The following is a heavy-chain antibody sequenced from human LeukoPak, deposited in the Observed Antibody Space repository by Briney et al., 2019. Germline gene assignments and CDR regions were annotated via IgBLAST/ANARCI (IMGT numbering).Heavy chain of an antibody. J-gene: IGHJ4*02. D-gene: IGHD6-19*01. CDR2: IYYSGST. Sequence: SETLSLTCTVSGGSISSYYWSWIRQPPGKGLEWIGYIYYSGSTNYNPSLKSRVTISVDTSKNQFSLKLSSVPAADTAVYYCARAVAGTFDYWGQGTLVTVSS. CDR1: GGSISSYY. CDR3: ARAVAGTFDY. V-gene: IGHV4-59*01.